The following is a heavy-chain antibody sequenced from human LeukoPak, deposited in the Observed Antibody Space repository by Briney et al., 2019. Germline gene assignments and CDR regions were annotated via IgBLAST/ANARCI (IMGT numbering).Heavy chain of an antibody. CDR3: ARDTRGSYGSGSYGY. J-gene: IGHJ4*02. Sequence: PSGTLSLTCAVSGDPISRKNWWNRVRPPPGKGLECIGEIYHSGTTHYNPSLKSRVTISVDKSKNQFSLKLSSVTAADTAVYYCARDTRGSYGSGSYGYWGQGTLVTVSS. CDR2: IYHSGTT. V-gene: IGHV4-4*02. CDR1: GDPISRKNW. D-gene: IGHD3-10*01.